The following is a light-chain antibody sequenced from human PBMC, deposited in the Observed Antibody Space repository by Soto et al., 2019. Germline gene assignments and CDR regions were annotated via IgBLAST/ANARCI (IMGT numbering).Light chain of an antibody. J-gene: IGKJ1*01. V-gene: IGKV1-39*01. Sequence: DIQMTQSPSSLSASVGDRVTITCRASQTIRSYLNWYQQKPGKAPKLLIYAAFTLQSGVPSRFSGGGSGTDFTLTISSLQPEDFATYYCQQSYFFGHGTKVEIK. CDR2: AAF. CDR3: QQSYF. CDR1: QTIRSY.